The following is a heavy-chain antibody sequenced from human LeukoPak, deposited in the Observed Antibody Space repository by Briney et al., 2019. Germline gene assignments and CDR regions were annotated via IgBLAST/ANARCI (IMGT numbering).Heavy chain of an antibody. V-gene: IGHV3-30*04. CDR2: ISYDGSNK. CDR1: GFTFSSYA. J-gene: IGHJ4*02. Sequence: GGSLRLSCAASGFTFSSYAMHWVRQAPGKGLEWVAVISYDGSNKYHADSVKGRFTISRDNSKNTLYLQMNSLRAEDTAVYYCARDDIVATIFGKGFDYWGQGTLVTVSS. D-gene: IGHD5-12*01. CDR3: ARDDIVATIFGKGFDY.